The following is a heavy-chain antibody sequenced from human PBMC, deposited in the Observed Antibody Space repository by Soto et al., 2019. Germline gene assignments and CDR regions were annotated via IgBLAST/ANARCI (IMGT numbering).Heavy chain of an antibody. D-gene: IGHD1-26*01. CDR1: GFTFSSYA. J-gene: IGHJ4*02. V-gene: IGHV3-23*01. CDR2: ISRSGDST. CDR3: AKLGVGVVGATDY. Sequence: EVQLLESGGGLVQPGGSLRLSCAASGFTFSSYALSWVRQAPGKGLEWVSTISRSGDSTYYADSVKGRFTISRDNPKNTLYLQMNSLRGEDTAVYYCAKLGVGVVGATDYWGQGTLVTVSS.